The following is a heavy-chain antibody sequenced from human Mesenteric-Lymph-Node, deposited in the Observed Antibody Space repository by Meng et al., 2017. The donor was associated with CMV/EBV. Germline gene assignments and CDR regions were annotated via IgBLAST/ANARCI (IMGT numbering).Heavy chain of an antibody. CDR2: INPNSGGT. V-gene: IGHV1-2*02. D-gene: IGHD6-6*01. CDR1: GDIFRTYG. Sequence: ASVKVSCKASGDIFRTYGIVWVRQAPGQGLEWMGWINPNSGGTNYAQKFQGRVTMTRDTSISTAYMELSRLRSDDTAVYYCARDPLPLGGSSSEDYWGQGTLVTVSS. CDR3: ARDPLPLGGSSSEDY. J-gene: IGHJ4*02.